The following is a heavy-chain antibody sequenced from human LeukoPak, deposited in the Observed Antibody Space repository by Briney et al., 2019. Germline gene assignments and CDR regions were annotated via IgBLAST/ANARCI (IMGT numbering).Heavy chain of an antibody. CDR2: IYYSGST. CDR3: ACFTVTTTVYAFDI. CDR1: GGSISSGGYY. J-gene: IGHJ3*02. Sequence: SETLSLTCTVSGGSISSGGYYWSWIRQHPGKGLEWIGYIYYSGSTYYNPSLKSRVTISVDTSKNQFSLKLSSVTAADTAVYYCACFTVTTTVYAFDIWGQGTMVTVSS. D-gene: IGHD4-17*01. V-gene: IGHV4-31*03.